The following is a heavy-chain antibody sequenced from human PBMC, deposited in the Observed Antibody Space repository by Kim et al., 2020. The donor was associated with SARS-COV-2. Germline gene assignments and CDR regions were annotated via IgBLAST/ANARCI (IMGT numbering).Heavy chain of an antibody. V-gene: IGHV3-30*18. CDR2: ISYDGSNK. Sequence: GSLRLSCAASGFTFSSYGMHWVRQAPGKGLEWVAVISYDGSNKYYADSVKGRFTISRDNSKNTLYLQMNSLRAEDTAVYYCAKDFVVVPAAILYYGMDVWGQGTTVTVSS. J-gene: IGHJ6*02. CDR1: GFTFSSYG. D-gene: IGHD2-2*01. CDR3: AKDFVVVPAAILYYGMDV.